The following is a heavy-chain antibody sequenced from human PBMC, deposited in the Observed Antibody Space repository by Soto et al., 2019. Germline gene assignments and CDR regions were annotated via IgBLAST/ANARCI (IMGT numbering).Heavy chain of an antibody. J-gene: IGHJ4*02. D-gene: IGHD4-17*01. CDR1: GFTFNSYT. CDR2: ISYDGSNK. V-gene: IGHV3-30-3*01. CDR3: ARDLYTVTTGGYYFDN. Sequence: GGSLRLSCAASGFTFNSYTMHWVRQAPGKGLEWVAVISYDGSNKYSADTVKGRITISRDNSKNTLYLQMNSLRSEDTALYYCARDLYTVTTGGYYFDNWGQGNLVTSPQ.